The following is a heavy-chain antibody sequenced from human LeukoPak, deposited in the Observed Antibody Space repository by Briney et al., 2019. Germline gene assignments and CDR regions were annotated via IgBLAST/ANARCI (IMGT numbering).Heavy chain of an antibody. CDR1: GFTLSSYW. Sequence: GGSLRLPCAGSGFTLSSYWMSWVRQAPGKGLEWVANIKQDGSEKYYVDSVKGRFTISRDNAKNSLYLQMNSLRAEDTAVYYCARDRVSSGWDHDYWGQGTLVTVSS. V-gene: IGHV3-7*01. CDR2: IKQDGSEK. CDR3: ARDRVSSGWDHDY. J-gene: IGHJ4*02. D-gene: IGHD6-19*01.